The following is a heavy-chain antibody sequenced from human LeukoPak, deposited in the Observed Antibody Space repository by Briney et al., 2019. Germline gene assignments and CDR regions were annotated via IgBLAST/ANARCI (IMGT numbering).Heavy chain of an antibody. CDR3: AKGSAWSHGYFDY. CDR2: IRYDGINK. CDR1: GFTFSSYG. V-gene: IGHV3-30*02. D-gene: IGHD6-19*01. Sequence: GGSLRLSCAASGFTFSSYGIHWVRQAPGKGLEWVAFIRYDGINKYYSDSVKGRFTISRDNSKNTLYLQMNSLRPEDTAIYYCAKGSAWSHGYFDYWGQGTLVTVSS. J-gene: IGHJ4*02.